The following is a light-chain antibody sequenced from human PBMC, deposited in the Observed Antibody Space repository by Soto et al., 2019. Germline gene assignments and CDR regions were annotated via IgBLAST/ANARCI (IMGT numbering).Light chain of an antibody. J-gene: IGKJ1*01. V-gene: IGKV1-5*03. CDR1: QSINTW. CDR2: KAS. CDR3: QQYNSYWT. Sequence: DIQMTQSPSTLSAFVGDRVTITCRASQSINTWLAWYQQKPGKAPKVLIYKASSLKSGVPSRFSGSGSGTEFTLTISGLQPDDFATYYCQQYNSYWTFGPGTKVEVK.